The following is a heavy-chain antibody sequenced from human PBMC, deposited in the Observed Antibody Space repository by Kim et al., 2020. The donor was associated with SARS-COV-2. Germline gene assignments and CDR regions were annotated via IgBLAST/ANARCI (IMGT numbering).Heavy chain of an antibody. V-gene: IGHV3-9*01. D-gene: IGHD3-16*01. CDR1: GFTFDDYA. Sequence: GGSLRLSCAASGFTFDDYAMHWVRQAPGKGLEWVSGISWNSGSIGYADSVKGRFTISRDNAKNSLYLQMNSLRAEDTALYYCAKDLGNYFDYWGQGTLVTVSS. CDR2: ISWNSGSI. CDR3: AKDLGNYFDY. J-gene: IGHJ4*02.